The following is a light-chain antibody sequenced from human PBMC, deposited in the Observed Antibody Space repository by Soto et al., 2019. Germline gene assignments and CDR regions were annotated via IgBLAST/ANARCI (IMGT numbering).Light chain of an antibody. Sequence: DIPMTQSPSTLSASVGDRVTITCRASQSSSTWLAWYQQKPGKAPKLLIYKASSLEGGVPSRFSGSGSGTEFNITISSLQPDDCATYYCQQDKTYPLTFGGGTTVDIK. V-gene: IGKV1-5*03. CDR1: QSSSTW. CDR2: KAS. CDR3: QQDKTYPLT. J-gene: IGKJ4*01.